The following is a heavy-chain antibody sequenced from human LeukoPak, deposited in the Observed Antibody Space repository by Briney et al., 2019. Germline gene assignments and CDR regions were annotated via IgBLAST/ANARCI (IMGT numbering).Heavy chain of an antibody. D-gene: IGHD4-17*01. CDR3: ARETLNYGDYEWDFDI. J-gene: IGHJ3*02. V-gene: IGHV1-69*13. CDR2: IIPIFGSA. CDR1: GGTFSSYA. Sequence: SVKVSCKASGGTFSSYAISWVRQAPGQGLEWMGGIIPIFGSANYAQNFQGRVTITADESTRTAFMELSSLRSEDTVVYYCARETLNYGDYEWDFDIWGQGTMDTVSS.